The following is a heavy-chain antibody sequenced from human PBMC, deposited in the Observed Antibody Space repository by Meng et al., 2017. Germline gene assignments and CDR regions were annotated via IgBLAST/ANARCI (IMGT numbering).Heavy chain of an antibody. CDR3: ARDRGAVAGTNFDY. Sequence: QVEVQESGPGLVKPSGTLSLTCAVSGGSISSSNWWSWVRQPPGKGLEWIGEIYHSGSTNYNPSLKRRVTISVDKSKNQFSLKLSSVTAADTAVYYCARDRGAVAGTNFDYWGQGTLVTVSS. J-gene: IGHJ4*02. CDR2: IYHSGST. V-gene: IGHV4-4*02. CDR1: GGSISSSNW. D-gene: IGHD6-19*01.